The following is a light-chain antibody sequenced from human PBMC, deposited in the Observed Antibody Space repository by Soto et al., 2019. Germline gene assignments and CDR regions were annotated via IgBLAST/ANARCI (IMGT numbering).Light chain of an antibody. Sequence: EIVLTQSPGTLSLSPGERATLSCRASQSVSSSYLAWYQQKPGQAPRLLIYGASSRGTSIPDRFSGSGSGTDFTLTISRLEPEDFAVYYCQQYGRSPFAFGPGTKVAIK. J-gene: IGKJ3*01. V-gene: IGKV3-20*01. CDR2: GAS. CDR1: QSVSSSY. CDR3: QQYGRSPFA.